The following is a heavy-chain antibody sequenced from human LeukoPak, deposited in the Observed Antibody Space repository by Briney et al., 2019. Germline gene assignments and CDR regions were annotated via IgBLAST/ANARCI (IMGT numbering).Heavy chain of an antibody. V-gene: IGHV3-15*01. CDR2: IKRKTDGGTT. Sequence: GGSLRLSCAASGFTFSNAWMSWVRQAPGKGLEWVGRIKRKTDGGTTDYAAPVKGRFTISRDDSKNTLYLQMNSLKTEDTAVYYCTTGSYTFDYWGQGTLVTVSS. D-gene: IGHD1-26*01. CDR1: GFTFSNAW. CDR3: TTGSYTFDY. J-gene: IGHJ4*02.